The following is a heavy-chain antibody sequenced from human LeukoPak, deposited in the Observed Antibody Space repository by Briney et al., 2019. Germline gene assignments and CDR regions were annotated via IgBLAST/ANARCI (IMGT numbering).Heavy chain of an antibody. J-gene: IGHJ4*02. CDR1: GFTFSSYA. D-gene: IGHD1-26*01. CDR2: IIGNGGST. Sequence: GGSLRLSCAASGFTFSSYAMSWVRQAPGKGLEWVSSIIGNGGSTYYADSVKGRFTISRDNSKNTLYLQMNGLRAEDTAVYYCARDVTGGSYVGGDDYWGQGTLVTVSS. CDR3: ARDVTGGSYVGGDDY. V-gene: IGHV3-23*01.